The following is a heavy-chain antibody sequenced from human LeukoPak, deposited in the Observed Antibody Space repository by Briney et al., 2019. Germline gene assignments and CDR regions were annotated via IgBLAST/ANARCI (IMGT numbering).Heavy chain of an antibody. V-gene: IGHV4-34*01. J-gene: IGHJ4*02. CDR2: INHSGST. Sequence: SSETLSLTCAVYGGSFSGYYWSWIRQPPGKGLEWIGEINHSGSTNYNPSLKSRVTISVDTSKNQFSLKLSSVTAADTAVYYCARGLASWGSYYFDYWGQGTLVTVSS. D-gene: IGHD7-27*01. CDR1: GGSFSGYY. CDR3: ARGLASWGSYYFDY.